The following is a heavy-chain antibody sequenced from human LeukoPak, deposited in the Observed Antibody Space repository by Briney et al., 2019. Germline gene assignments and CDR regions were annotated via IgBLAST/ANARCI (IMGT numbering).Heavy chain of an antibody. V-gene: IGHV1-69*05. J-gene: IGHJ6*03. Sequence: SVKVSCKASGGTFSSYAISWVRQAPGQGLEWMGRIIPIFGTANYAQKFQGRVTITTDESTSTAYMELSSLRSEDTAVYYCARVVIIWGYYYYMDVWGKGTTVTVSS. CDR3: ARVVIIWGYYYYMDV. D-gene: IGHD3-3*01. CDR2: IIPIFGTA. CDR1: GGTFSSYA.